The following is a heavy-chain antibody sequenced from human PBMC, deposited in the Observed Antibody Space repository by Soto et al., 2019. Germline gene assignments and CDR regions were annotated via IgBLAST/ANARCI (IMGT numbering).Heavy chain of an antibody. D-gene: IGHD1-26*01. CDR3: VCSLGPTTGIDY. J-gene: IGHJ4*02. CDR1: GGSITSSSYY. Sequence: SETLSLTCTVSGGSITSSSYYWGWVRQPPGKGFEWIGNMRYSGETHSDPSLQSRVTISVDTPKSQFSLSLTSVTAAETAIYFCVCSLGPTTGIDYGGQGILVTVPS. V-gene: IGHV4-39*01. CDR2: MRYSGET.